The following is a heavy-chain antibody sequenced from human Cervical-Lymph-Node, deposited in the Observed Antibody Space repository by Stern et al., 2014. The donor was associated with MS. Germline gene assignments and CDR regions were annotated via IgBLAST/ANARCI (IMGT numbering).Heavy chain of an antibody. CDR3: ARDQGGIADT. V-gene: IGHV1-69*06. Sequence: QLVQSGAEVKKPGSSVKVSCKASGGSFSMYTISWVRQAPGQGLQWMGGLSPMFGTSNYAQKFQGRVTTSADISTSTAYMELTSLRSEDTATYFCARDQGGIADTWGQGTLVIVSS. CDR2: LSPMFGTS. J-gene: IGHJ4*02. D-gene: IGHD6-13*01. CDR1: GGSFSMYT.